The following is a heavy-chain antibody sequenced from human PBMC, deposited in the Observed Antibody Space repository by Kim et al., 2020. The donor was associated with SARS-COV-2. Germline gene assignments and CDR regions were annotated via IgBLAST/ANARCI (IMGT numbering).Heavy chain of an antibody. Sequence: LKSRVTISVDTAKNQFSLKLSSLTAADTAVYYCAREPTYYYDSSGYGLDYWGQGTLVTVSS. J-gene: IGHJ4*02. V-gene: IGHV4-59*01. D-gene: IGHD3-22*01. CDR3: AREPTYYYDSSGYGLDY.